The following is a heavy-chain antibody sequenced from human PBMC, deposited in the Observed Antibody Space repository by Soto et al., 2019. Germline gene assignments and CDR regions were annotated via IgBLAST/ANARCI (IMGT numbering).Heavy chain of an antibody. CDR3: ARWRYCLSGRCFPNWFDS. D-gene: IGHD2-15*01. V-gene: IGHV4-30-4*01. Sequence: SETLSLTCSVSGDSISSVDYFWAWIRQPPGQALEYIGYIYKSATTYYNPSFESRVAISLDTSKSQFSLNVTSVTAADTAVYFLARWRYCLSGRCFPNWFDSWGQGTLVTVSS. J-gene: IGHJ5*01. CDR2: IYKSATT. CDR1: GDSISSVDYF.